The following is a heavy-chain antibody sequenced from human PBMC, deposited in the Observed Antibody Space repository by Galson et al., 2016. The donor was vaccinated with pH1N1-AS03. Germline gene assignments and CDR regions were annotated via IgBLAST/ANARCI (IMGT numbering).Heavy chain of an antibody. CDR2: IYWHDGK. V-gene: IGHV2-5*01. CDR3: AHRFYGSWASFFDF. CDR1: GFSLNDGGLG. Sequence: PALVKPTQTLTLTCTFSGFSLNDGGLGVGWIRQPPGKALEWLGMIYWHDGKRYNPSLQNRLTLTQGVSKSEVVLQMTNVDPEDTATYYCAHRFYGSWASFFDFWGQGIVVVVS. J-gene: IGHJ4*02. D-gene: IGHD3-10*01.